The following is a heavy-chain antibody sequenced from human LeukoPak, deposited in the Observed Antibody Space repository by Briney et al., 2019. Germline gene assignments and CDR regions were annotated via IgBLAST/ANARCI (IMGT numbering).Heavy chain of an antibody. J-gene: IGHJ4*02. V-gene: IGHV3-9*01. Sequence: GGSLRLSCAASGFIFDDYAMYWVRQAPGKGLEWVSGISWNSRIIDYADSVKGRFTISRDNAKTSLFLQMNSLTTDDTAFYYCARLTGAASGTYYFDFWGQETLVTVSS. CDR2: ISWNSRII. CDR3: ARLTGAASGTYYFDF. D-gene: IGHD1-26*01. CDR1: GFIFDDYA.